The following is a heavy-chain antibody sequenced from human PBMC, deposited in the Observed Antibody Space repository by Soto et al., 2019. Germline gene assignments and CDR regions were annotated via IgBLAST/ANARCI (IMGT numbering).Heavy chain of an antibody. CDR3: ARDIRLDYFDS. D-gene: IGHD3-3*01. Sequence: SETLSLTCTVSGGSISSGGYYWSWIRQHPGKGLEWIGCMYYGGSTHYNPSLKSRVAISVDTSKNQFSLKLRSVTAADTAVFYCARDIRLDYFDSWGQGTLVTVSS. V-gene: IGHV4-31*03. CDR1: GGSISSGGYY. J-gene: IGHJ4*02. CDR2: MYYGGST.